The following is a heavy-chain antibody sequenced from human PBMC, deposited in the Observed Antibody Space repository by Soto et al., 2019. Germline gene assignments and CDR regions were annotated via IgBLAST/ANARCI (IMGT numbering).Heavy chain of an antibody. Sequence: GALRLSCAASGFTFSSYAMSWVRQAPGKWLEWVSAISGSGGSTYYADSVKGRFTISRDNSKNTLYLQMNSLRAEDTAVYYCPPLYYDFWSGLVVRHYYYGMDVWGQGTTVTVS. D-gene: IGHD3-3*01. CDR3: PPLYYDFWSGLVVRHYYYGMDV. CDR2: ISGSGGST. J-gene: IGHJ6*02. V-gene: IGHV3-23*01. CDR1: GFTFSSYA.